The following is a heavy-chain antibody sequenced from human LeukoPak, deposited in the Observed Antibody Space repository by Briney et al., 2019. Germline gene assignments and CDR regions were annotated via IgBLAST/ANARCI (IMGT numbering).Heavy chain of an antibody. CDR3: AKEVKAATNWFDP. J-gene: IGHJ5*02. CDR1: GSTFSSYA. D-gene: IGHD6-25*01. CDR2: ISFSGTNT. V-gene: IGHV3-23*01. Sequence: PGGSLRPSCAASGSTFSSYAMGWVRQAPGKGLEWVSAISFSGTNTYYADSVKGRFTISRDNSKNTLFLQMNSLRAEDTAVYFCAKEVKAATNWFDPWGQGTLVTVSS.